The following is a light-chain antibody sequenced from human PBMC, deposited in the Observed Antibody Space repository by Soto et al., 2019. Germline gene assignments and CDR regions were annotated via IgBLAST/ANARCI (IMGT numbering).Light chain of an antibody. V-gene: IGKV3-20*01. Sequence: EIVLTQSPGTLSLSPGERTTLSCRASQSVRSNCLAWYRHKPGQAPRLLIYGTSSRATDIQDRFTGSGSGTDFTLTISRLEPEDFAVYSCQQYGRPPQTFGQGTKVDIK. CDR3: QQYGRPPQT. CDR1: QSVRSNC. J-gene: IGKJ1*01. CDR2: GTS.